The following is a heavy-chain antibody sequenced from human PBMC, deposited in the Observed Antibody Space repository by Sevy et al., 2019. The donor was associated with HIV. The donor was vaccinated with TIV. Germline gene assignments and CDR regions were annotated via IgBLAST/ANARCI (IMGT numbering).Heavy chain of an antibody. Sequence: GGSLRLSCAASGFTFSSYAMHWVRQAPGKGLEWVAVISYDGNNKDYADSVKGRFTISRDNSKNTLYLQMNSLRREDKAVYVCARDQGLIAGPGSYFDYWGQGTLVTVSS. J-gene: IGHJ4*02. D-gene: IGHD6-19*01. V-gene: IGHV3-30-3*01. CDR2: ISYDGNNK. CDR3: ARDQGLIAGPGSYFDY. CDR1: GFTFSSYA.